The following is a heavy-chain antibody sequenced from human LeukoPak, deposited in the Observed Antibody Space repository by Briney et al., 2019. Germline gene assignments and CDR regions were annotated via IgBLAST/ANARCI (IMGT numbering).Heavy chain of an antibody. D-gene: IGHD2-15*01. CDR3: ARATYSANRFDY. J-gene: IGHJ4*02. V-gene: IGHV4-61*02. CDR2: IYTSGST. Sequence: SETLSLTCTVSGGSISSGSYYWSWIRQPAGKGLEWNGRIYTSGSTNYNPSLKSRVTISVDTSRNQFSLKLSSVTAADTAVYYCARATYSANRFDYWGQGTLVTVSS. CDR1: GGSISSGSYY.